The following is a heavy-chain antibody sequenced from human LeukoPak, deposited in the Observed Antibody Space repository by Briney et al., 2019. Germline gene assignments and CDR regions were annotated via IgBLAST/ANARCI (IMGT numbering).Heavy chain of an antibody. CDR2: INWNGGST. J-gene: IGHJ3*02. V-gene: IGHV3-20*04. CDR3: ARPPTIKVVGDAFDI. CDR1: GFTFSSYA. D-gene: IGHD3-22*01. Sequence: GGSLRLSCAASGFTFSSYAMSWVRQAPGKGLEWVPGINWNGGSTGYADSVKGRFTISRDNAKNSLYLQMNSLRAEDTALYYCARPPTIKVVGDAFDIWDQGTMVTVSS.